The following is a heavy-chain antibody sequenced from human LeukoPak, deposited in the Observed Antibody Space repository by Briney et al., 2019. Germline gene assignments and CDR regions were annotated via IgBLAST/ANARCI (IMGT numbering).Heavy chain of an antibody. Sequence: ASVKVSCKATGGSFSNYVINWVRQAPGQGLEWMGGIIPLFGTTNYPQKFQGRVAITTDESTTTAYMELNNLRSDDTAVYYCAKSHISLTMVRTVRNWLDPWGQGTLVTVSS. CDR3: AKSHISLTMVRTVRNWLDP. CDR1: GGSFSNYV. V-gene: IGHV1-69*05. J-gene: IGHJ5*02. CDR2: IIPLFGTT. D-gene: IGHD3-10*01.